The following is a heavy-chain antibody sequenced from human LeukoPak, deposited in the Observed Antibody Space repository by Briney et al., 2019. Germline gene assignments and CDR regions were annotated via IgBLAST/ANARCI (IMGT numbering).Heavy chain of an antibody. CDR3: AKARVPGGQWLASY. CDR2: ISSSGSTI. V-gene: IGHV3-48*03. D-gene: IGHD6-19*01. Sequence: GGSLRLSCAASGFTFNIYEINWVRQAPGKGLEWVSYISSSGSTIYYADSVKGRFTISRDNAKNSLYLQMNSLRAEDTAVYYCAKARVPGGQWLASYWGQGTLVTVSS. J-gene: IGHJ4*02. CDR1: GFTFNIYE.